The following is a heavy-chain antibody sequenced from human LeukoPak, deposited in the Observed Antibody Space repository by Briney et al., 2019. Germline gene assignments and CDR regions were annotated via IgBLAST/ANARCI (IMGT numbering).Heavy chain of an antibody. CDR3: AREKGLLPNWFDP. D-gene: IGHD2-15*01. J-gene: IGHJ5*02. CDR1: GGTLSSYA. V-gene: IGHV1-69*01. CDR2: IIPIFGTA. Sequence: SVKVSCKASGGTLSSYAISWVRQAPGQGLEWMGGIIPIFGTANYAQKFQGRVTITADESTSTAYMELSSLRSEDTAVYYCAREKGLLPNWFDPWGQGTLVTVSS.